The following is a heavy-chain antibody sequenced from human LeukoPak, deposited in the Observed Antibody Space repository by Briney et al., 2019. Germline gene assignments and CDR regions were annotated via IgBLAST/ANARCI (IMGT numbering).Heavy chain of an antibody. CDR1: GFTFSSYA. D-gene: IGHD3-22*01. CDR3: ASPGYYYDSSGFREPAFDI. CDR2: ISYDGSNK. V-gene: IGHV3-30-3*01. J-gene: IGHJ3*02. Sequence: GGSLRLSCAASGFTFSSYAMHWVRQAPGKGLEWVAVISYDGSNKYYADSVKGRFTISRDNAKNSLYLQMNSLRAEDTAVYYCASPGYYYDSSGFREPAFDIWGQGTMVTVSS.